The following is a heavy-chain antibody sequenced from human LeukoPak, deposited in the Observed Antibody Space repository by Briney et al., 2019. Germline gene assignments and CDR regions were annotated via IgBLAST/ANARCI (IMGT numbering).Heavy chain of an antibody. CDR3: ARQGAAMVGYYFDN. V-gene: IGHV3-21*01. CDR1: GFTFSSYS. D-gene: IGHD5-18*01. J-gene: IGHJ4*02. Sequence: PGGSLKLSCAASGFTFSSYSMNWVRQAPGQGLEWVSSISSNSSYIYYADSVKGRFTISRDNAKNPLYLQMNSLRAEDTAVYYCARQGAAMVGYYFDNWGQGNLVTVSS. CDR2: ISSNSSYI.